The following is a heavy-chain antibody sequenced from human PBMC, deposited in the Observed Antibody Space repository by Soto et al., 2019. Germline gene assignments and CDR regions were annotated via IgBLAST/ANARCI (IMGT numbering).Heavy chain of an antibody. D-gene: IGHD2-15*01. J-gene: IGHJ4*02. CDR2: IDPSDSYT. V-gene: IGHV5-10-1*01. Sequence: PGESLKISCKGSGYSFTSYWISWVRQMPGKGLEWMGRIDPSDSYTNYSPSFQCHVTISADKSISTAYLQWSSLKASDTAMYYCARGDIVVVVAATDRSDLPDYWGQGTLVTVSS. CDR3: ARGDIVVVVAATDRSDLPDY. CDR1: GYSFTSYW.